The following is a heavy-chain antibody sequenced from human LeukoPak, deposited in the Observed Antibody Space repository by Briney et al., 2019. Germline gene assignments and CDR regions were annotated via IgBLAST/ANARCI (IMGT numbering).Heavy chain of an antibody. CDR2: IYPSDSDL. D-gene: IGHD3-10*01. V-gene: IGHV5-51*01. J-gene: IGHJ4*02. CDR1: GYLFPNYW. CDR3: ARQTTNFYGSGSYVY. Sequence: ESLKISCKGSGYLFPNYWIAWVRQMPGKGLEWMGIIYPSDSDLRCNPSFQGQVIISADKSISTAYLQWSSLKASDTAMYYCARQTTNFYGSGSYVYWGQGTLVTVSS.